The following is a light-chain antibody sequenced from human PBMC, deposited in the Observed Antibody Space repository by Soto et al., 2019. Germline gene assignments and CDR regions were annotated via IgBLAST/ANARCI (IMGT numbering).Light chain of an antibody. CDR2: EVS. CDR1: SGDVGGYYY. CDR3: CSYTTSSTYV. J-gene: IGLJ1*01. V-gene: IGLV2-14*01. Sequence: QSVLTQPASVSGSPGQSITISCTGTSGDVGGYYYVPWYQQLPGKAPKLMISEVSNRPSGVSNRFSGSKSGNTASLTISGLQAEDEADYYCCSYTTSSTYVFGTGTKVTVL.